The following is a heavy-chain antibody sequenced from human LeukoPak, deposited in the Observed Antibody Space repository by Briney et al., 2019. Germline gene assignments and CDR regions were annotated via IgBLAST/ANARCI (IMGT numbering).Heavy chain of an antibody. CDR2: ITTDNFNT. D-gene: IGHD3-9*01. CDR3: ARVDLLTGYYFFDY. CDR1: GYTFTSYG. J-gene: IGHJ4*02. V-gene: IGHV1-18*01. Sequence: GASVKVSCKASGYTFTSYGIAWVRQAPGQGLEWMGWITTDNFNTNYAQKLQGRVTMTTDTSTSTAYMELRSLGSDETAVYYCARVDLLTGYYFFDYWGQGTLVTVSS.